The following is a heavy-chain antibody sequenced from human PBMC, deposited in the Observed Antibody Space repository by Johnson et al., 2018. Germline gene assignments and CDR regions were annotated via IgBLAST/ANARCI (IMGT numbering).Heavy chain of an antibody. V-gene: IGHV3-23*04. J-gene: IGHJ3*02. Sequence: VQLVQSGGGLVQPGGSLRLSCAASGFIFSTYAMSWVRQAPGKGLEWVSMISGSGDFTSYADSVKGRFTVSRYNSKNTVYVQMNNLRAEDKDVYYCAKEGDIGGQGTMVIVSS. CDR3: AKEGDI. CDR1: GFIFSTYA. CDR2: ISGSGDFT.